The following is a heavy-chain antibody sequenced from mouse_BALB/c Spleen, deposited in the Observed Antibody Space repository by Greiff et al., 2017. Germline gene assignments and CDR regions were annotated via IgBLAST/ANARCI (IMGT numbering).Heavy chain of an antibody. D-gene: IGHD2-14*01. V-gene: IGHV3-6*02. CDR3: ARSYRYYYYAMDY. J-gene: IGHJ4*01. CDR2: ISYDGSN. Sequence: EVKLMESGPGLVKPSQSLSLTCSVTGYSITSGYYWNWIRQFPGNKLEWMGYISYDGSNNYNPSLKNRISITRDTSKNQFFLKLNSVTTEDTATYYCARSYRYYYYAMDYWGQGTSVTVSS. CDR1: GYSITSGYY.